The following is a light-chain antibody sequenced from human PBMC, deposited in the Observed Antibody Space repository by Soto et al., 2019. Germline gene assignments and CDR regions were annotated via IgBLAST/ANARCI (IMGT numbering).Light chain of an antibody. J-gene: IGLJ1*01. V-gene: IGLV2-14*01. Sequence: QSALTQPASVSGSPGQSITISCTGTSRDVGGYNYVSWYQQHPGKAPKLMIYEVSNRPSGVSNRFSGSKSGNTASLTISGLQAEDEADYSCSSYTSSSTYVFGAGTKLTVL. CDR2: EVS. CDR1: SRDVGGYNY. CDR3: SSYTSSSTYV.